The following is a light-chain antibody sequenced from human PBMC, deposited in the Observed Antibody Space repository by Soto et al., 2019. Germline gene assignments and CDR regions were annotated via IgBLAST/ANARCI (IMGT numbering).Light chain of an antibody. J-gene: IGKJ5*01. CDR3: QQYGSSPVT. V-gene: IGKV3-20*01. CDR1: QSVSSSY. Sequence: EIVLTQSPGTLXLXXXXXAXXSCRAXQSVSSSYLAWYQQKPGQAPRLLIYGASSRATGIPDRFSGSGSGTDFTLTISRLEPEDFAVYYCQQYGSSPVTFGQGTRLEIK. CDR2: GAS.